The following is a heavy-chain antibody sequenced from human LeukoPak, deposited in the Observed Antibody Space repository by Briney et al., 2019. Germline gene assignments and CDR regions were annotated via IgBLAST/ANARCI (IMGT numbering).Heavy chain of an antibody. D-gene: IGHD3-22*01. J-gene: IGHJ5*02. CDR2: IYWNDDK. CDR1: GFSLSTSGVG. Sequence: SGPTLVNPTQTLTLTCTFSGFSLSTSGVGVGWIRQPPGKALEWLALIYWNDDKRYSPSLKSRLTITKDTSKNQVVLTMTNMDPVDTATYYCAHTGYYDSSGYYRTWFDPWGQGTLVTVSS. CDR3: AHTGYYDSSGYYRTWFDP. V-gene: IGHV2-5*01.